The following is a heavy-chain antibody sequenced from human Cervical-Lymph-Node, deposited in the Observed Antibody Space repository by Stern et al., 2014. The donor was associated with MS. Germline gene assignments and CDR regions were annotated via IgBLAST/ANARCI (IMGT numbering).Heavy chain of an antibody. CDR3: AWTYWGSEWFDP. CDR2: IDWDDDK. CDR1: GFSVTTTGMR. V-gene: IGHV2-70*04. Sequence: QVTLRESGPALVKPTQTLRLTCTLSGFSVTTTGMRVSWIRQPPGKALEWLARIDWDDDKFYSPSLNTRLTISKDTSKNQVVLIMTNMDPVDTATYYCAWTYWGSEWFDPWGQGTLVTVSS. J-gene: IGHJ5*02. D-gene: IGHD3-16*01.